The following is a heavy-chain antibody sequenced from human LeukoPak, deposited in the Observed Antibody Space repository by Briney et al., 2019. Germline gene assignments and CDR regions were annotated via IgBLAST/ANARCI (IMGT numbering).Heavy chain of an antibody. J-gene: IGHJ4*02. D-gene: IGHD3-16*02. CDR3: ASYSGLRLGELSIYLIDY. V-gene: IGHV1-2*02. Sequence: GASVKVSCKASGYTFTGYYMHWVRQAPGQGLEWMGWINPNSGGTNYAQKFQGRVTMTRDTSISTAYMELSRLRSDDTAVYYCASYSGLRLGELSIYLIDYWGQGTLVTVSS. CDR1: GYTFTGYY. CDR2: INPNSGGT.